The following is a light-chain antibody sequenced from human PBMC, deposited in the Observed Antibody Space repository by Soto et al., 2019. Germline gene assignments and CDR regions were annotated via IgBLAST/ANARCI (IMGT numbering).Light chain of an antibody. CDR2: DAS. Sequence: DIQMTQSPSSLSASVGDRVTITCQASQDIKNYLNWYQQKPGKAPNLLIYDASNLKTGVPSRFSGSGSGKHFTFTISSLQPEEIATYYCQHYDHLPPLSFGGGNKVEIK. CDR3: QHYDHLPPLS. J-gene: IGKJ4*01. V-gene: IGKV1-33*01. CDR1: QDIKNY.